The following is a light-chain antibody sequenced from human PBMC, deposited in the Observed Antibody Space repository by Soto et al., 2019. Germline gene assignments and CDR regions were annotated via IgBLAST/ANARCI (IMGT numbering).Light chain of an antibody. CDR2: GNN. CDR1: SSNIGAGYD. V-gene: IGLV1-40*01. J-gene: IGLJ2*01. Sequence: QSVLTQPPSVSGAPGQRVTISCTGSSSNIGAGYDVHWYQQLPGTAPKLLIYGNNNRPSGVPDRFSRSKSGTSASLAITGLQADDEADYYCQSYDSSLRGSVFGGGTKVTVL. CDR3: QSYDSSLRGSV.